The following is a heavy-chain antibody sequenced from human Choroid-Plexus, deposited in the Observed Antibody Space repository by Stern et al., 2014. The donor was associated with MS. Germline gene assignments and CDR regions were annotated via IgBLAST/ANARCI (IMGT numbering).Heavy chain of an antibody. J-gene: IGHJ4*02. CDR1: GFTFSSFG. CDR3: ARDRQWLTYFFDY. CDR2: ISYDGSDE. V-gene: IGHV3-30*03. D-gene: IGHD3-22*01. Sequence: VQLVESGGGVVQPGRPLRLSCAASGFTFSSFGMHWVRQAPGKGLEWVALISYDGSDEYYADFVKGRFTISRDNSKNTLYLQMNSLRAEDTAVYYCARDRQWLTYFFDYWGQGSLVTVSS.